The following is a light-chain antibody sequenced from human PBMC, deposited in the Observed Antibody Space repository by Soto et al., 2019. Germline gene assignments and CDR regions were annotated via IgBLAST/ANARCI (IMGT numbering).Light chain of an antibody. CDR3: QQYDNLPLT. J-gene: IGKJ4*01. Sequence: DIQMTQSLPTLSASLGDRVTITFQASQDIANFLSWYQQKPGKVPKLLIFDASNMEAGVPSRFSGSGSGTDFTFTISSLQPEDIATYYCQQYDNLPLTFGGGTKVDIK. V-gene: IGKV1-33*01. CDR1: QDIANF. CDR2: DAS.